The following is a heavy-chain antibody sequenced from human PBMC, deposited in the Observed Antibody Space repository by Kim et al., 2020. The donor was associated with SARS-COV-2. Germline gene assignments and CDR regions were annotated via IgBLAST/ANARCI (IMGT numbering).Heavy chain of an antibody. D-gene: IGHD5-18*01. V-gene: IGHV4-34*01. J-gene: IGHJ4*02. CDR3: ARERIGYSYGLDY. CDR1: GGSFSGYY. CDR2: INHSGST. Sequence: SETLSLTCAVYGGSFSGYYWSWIRQPPGKGLEWIGEINHSGSTNYNPSLKSRVTISVDTSKNQFSLKLSSVTAADTAVYYCARERIGYSYGLDYWGQGTLVTVSS.